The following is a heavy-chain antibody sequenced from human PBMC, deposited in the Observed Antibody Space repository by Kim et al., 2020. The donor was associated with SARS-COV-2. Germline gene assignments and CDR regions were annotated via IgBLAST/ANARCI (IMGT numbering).Heavy chain of an antibody. CDR1: GFTFSSYA. CDR2: ISYDGSNK. V-gene: IGHV3-30-3*01. Sequence: GGSLRLSCAASGFTFSSYAMHWVRQAPGKGLEWVAVISYDGSNKYYADSVKGRFTISRDNSKNTLYLQMNSLRAEDTAVYYCARDAGLGGYGGYYFDYWGQGTLVTVSS. J-gene: IGHJ4*02. D-gene: IGHD5-12*01. CDR3: ARDAGLGGYGGYYFDY.